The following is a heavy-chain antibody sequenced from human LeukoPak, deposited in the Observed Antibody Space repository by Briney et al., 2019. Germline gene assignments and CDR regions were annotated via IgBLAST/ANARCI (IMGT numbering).Heavy chain of an antibody. J-gene: IGHJ5*02. CDR3: ARESSINNWFDP. V-gene: IGHV4-30-2*01. CDR2: IYDSGST. CDR1: GGSISSGGHP. Sequence: SETLSLTCIVSGGSISSGGHPWSWIRQPPGKGLEWIGYIYDSGSTFYNPSLKSRVTMSIDRSNNQFSLKLSSVTAADTAVYYCARESSINNWFDPWGQGTLVTVSS. D-gene: IGHD6-6*01.